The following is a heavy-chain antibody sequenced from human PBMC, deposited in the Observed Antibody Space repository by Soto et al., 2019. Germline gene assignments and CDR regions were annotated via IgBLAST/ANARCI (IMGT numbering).Heavy chain of an antibody. CDR2: IYPDDCDT. V-gene: IGHV5-51*01. D-gene: IGHD5-12*01. CDR3: VRXGFSGGGYLSYYYYGMDI. J-gene: IGHJ6*02. Sequence: GESLKISCKGSGYSFTRYWMGWVRQMPWKCLEWMSIIYPDDCDTRYSPSFQGHVTMSSEKSISTSYLHWGSLKASYTSMYYCVRXGFSGGGYLSYYYYGMDIWGQGTTVTVSS. CDR1: GYSFTRYW.